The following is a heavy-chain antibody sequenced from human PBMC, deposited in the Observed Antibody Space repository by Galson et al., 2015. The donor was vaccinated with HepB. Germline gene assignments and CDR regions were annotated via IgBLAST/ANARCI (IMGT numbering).Heavy chain of an antibody. V-gene: IGHV1-58*01. Sequence: QSGAEVKKPGTSVKVSCKASGFTFTSSAVQWVRQARGQRLEWIGWIVVGSGNTNYAQKFQERVTITRDMSTSTAYMELSSLRSEDTAVYYCASGSVISGWDYGMDVWGQGTTVTVS. CDR3: ASGSVISGWDYGMDV. D-gene: IGHD3-10*01. J-gene: IGHJ6*02. CDR2: IVVGSGNT. CDR1: GFTFTSSA.